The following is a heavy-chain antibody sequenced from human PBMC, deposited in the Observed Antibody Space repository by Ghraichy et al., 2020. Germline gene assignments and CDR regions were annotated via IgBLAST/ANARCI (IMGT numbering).Heavy chain of an antibody. CDR3: ARDPGAHQVWSDP. CDR2: ISAYNGDT. V-gene: IGHV1-18*01. J-gene: IGHJ5*02. D-gene: IGHD7-27*01. Sequence: ASVKVSCKTSGYTFSNYYFSWVRQAPGQGLEWLAWISAYNGDTIYAQKFQDRVTLTTDTSTKTAYMKLRSLKSGDTAVYYCARDPGAHQVWSDPWGQGTLVTVSP. CDR1: GYTFSNYY.